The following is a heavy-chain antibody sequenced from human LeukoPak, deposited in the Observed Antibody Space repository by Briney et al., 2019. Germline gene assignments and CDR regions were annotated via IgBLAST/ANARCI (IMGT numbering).Heavy chain of an antibody. CDR2: ISDSGNT. Sequence: GGSLRLSCAASGFTLGSYAMSWVRQAPGKGLEWVSAISDSGNTYHADSVKGRFTISRDSSKNTLFLQMNRLRPEDAAVYYCAKAPVTTCRGAYCYPFDYWGQGTLVTVSS. J-gene: IGHJ4*02. CDR3: AKAPVTTCRGAYCYPFDY. V-gene: IGHV3-23*01. CDR1: GFTLGSYA. D-gene: IGHD2-21*01.